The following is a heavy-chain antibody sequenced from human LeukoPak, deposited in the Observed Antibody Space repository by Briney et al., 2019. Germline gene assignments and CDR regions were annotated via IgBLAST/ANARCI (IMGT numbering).Heavy chain of an antibody. V-gene: IGHV3-7*01. D-gene: IGHD3-10*01. CDR3: TRDRQGPKLYEMHV. CDR2: IRQDGTEI. CDR1: GFTFSSHW. Sequence: GGSLRLSCAASGFTFSSHWMIWVRQAPGKGLEWVANIRQDGTEIYYVDSVKGRFTISRDNAKNSLYLQMNSLRAEDTAVYSCTRDRQGPKLYEMHVWGQGTTVTVSS. J-gene: IGHJ6*02.